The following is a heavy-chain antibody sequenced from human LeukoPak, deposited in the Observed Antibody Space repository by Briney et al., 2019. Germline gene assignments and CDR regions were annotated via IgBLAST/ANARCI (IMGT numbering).Heavy chain of an antibody. D-gene: IGHD3-9*01. J-gene: IGHJ5*02. CDR3: ARDQSYYDILTGYYNVMGGWFDP. Sequence: ASVKVSCKASGYTFTSYGISWVRQAPGQGLEWMGWISAYNGNTNYAQELQGRVTMTTDTSTSTAYMELRSLRSDDTAVYYCARDQSYYDILTGYYNVMGGWFDPWGQGTLVTVSS. CDR1: GYTFTSYG. CDR2: ISAYNGNT. V-gene: IGHV1-18*01.